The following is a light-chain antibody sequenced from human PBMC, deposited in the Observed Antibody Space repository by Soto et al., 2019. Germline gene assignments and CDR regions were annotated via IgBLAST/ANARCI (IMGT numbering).Light chain of an antibody. CDR2: GVS. V-gene: IGKV3-20*01. CDR1: QSVSNSH. J-gene: IGKJ4*01. Sequence: EIVLTQSPGTLSLSPGERATLSCRASQSVSNSHLAWHQQKPGQAPRLLIFGVSSRAAGIPDRFSGSGSRTDFTLTISRLDPEDYAVYYCQQYDKSPLTFGGGTKVEIK. CDR3: QQYDKSPLT.